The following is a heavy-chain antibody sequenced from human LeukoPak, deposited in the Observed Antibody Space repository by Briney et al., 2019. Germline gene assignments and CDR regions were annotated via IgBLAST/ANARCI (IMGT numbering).Heavy chain of an antibody. V-gene: IGHV4-34*01. CDR1: GGSFSGYY. D-gene: IGHD3-10*01. J-gene: IGHJ5*02. Sequence: SETLSLTCAVYGGSFSGYYWSWIRQPPGKGLEWIGEINHSGSTNYNPSLKSRVTISVDTSKNQFSLKLSSVTAADTAVYYCARHGARITMVRGFSHPNWFDPWGQGTLVTVSS. CDR3: ARHGARITMVRGFSHPNWFDP. CDR2: INHSGST.